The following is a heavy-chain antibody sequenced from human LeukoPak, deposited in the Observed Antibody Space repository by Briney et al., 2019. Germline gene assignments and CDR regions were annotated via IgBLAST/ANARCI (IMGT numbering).Heavy chain of an antibody. CDR3: ARDLVATTGGFDY. CDR2: IHYRGST. D-gene: IGHD5-12*01. Sequence: SQTLSLTCTVSGGSISSDDYYWSWIRQPPGKGLEWIGYIHYRGSTYYNPSLKSRVTISVDTSKNQFSLKVNSVTAADTAVYYCARDLVATTGGFDYWGQGTLVTVSS. CDR1: GGSISSDDYY. J-gene: IGHJ4*02. V-gene: IGHV4-30-4*01.